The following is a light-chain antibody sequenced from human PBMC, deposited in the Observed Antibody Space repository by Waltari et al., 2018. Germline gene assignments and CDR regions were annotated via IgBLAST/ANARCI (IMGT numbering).Light chain of an antibody. J-gene: IGLJ3*02. V-gene: IGLV2-14*01. CDR1: SRDVGFYDF. CDR3: SSYTRRSYWV. CDR2: KVN. Sequence: QSALTQPASVSGSPGQSITISCPGTSRDVGFYDFVSWFQQHPGQAPKVMIYKVNNRPSGVSNRFSGSESANTASLTISGLQAEDEADYYCSSYTRRSYWVFGGGTQLTVL.